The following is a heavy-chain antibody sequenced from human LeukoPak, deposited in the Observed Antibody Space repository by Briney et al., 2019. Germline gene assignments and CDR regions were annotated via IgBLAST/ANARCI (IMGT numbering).Heavy chain of an antibody. CDR3: ARDRGATYYDFWSGYYSYYYMDV. J-gene: IGHJ6*03. CDR1: GFTFSSYA. Sequence: GRSLRLSCAASGFTFSSYAMHWVRQAPGKGLEWVAVISYDGSNKYYADSVEGRFTISRDNSKNTLYLQMNSLRAEDTAVYYCARDRGATYYDFWSGYYSYYYMDVWGKGTTVTVSS. V-gene: IGHV3-30*01. D-gene: IGHD3-3*01. CDR2: ISYDGSNK.